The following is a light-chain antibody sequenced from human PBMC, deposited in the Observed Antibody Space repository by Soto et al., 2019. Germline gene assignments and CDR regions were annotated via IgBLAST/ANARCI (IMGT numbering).Light chain of an antibody. Sequence: QSAPTQPASVSGSPGQSITISCTGTSSDVGGYNYVSWYQQHPGKAPKLMIYDVSNRPSGVSNRFSGSKSGNTASLTISGLQAEDEGDYYCSSYTSSSTLDVFGTGTKVTVL. V-gene: IGLV2-14*03. CDR2: DVS. CDR1: SSDVGGYNY. J-gene: IGLJ1*01. CDR3: SSYTSSSTLDV.